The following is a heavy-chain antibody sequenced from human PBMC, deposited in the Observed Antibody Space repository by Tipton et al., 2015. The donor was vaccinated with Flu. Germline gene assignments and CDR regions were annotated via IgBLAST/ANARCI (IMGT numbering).Heavy chain of an antibody. CDR1: GFTFSRYG. CDR3: AKGSIGL. J-gene: IGHJ4*02. V-gene: IGHV3-30*18. CDR2: ISYDGSDK. D-gene: IGHD2-21*01. Sequence: RSLRLSCAASGFTFSRYGMHWVRQAPGKGLEWVTFISYDGSDKYYGDSVKGRFTISRDNSKNTLYLQMNSLRAEDTAVYYCAKGSIGLGGQGTLVTVSS.